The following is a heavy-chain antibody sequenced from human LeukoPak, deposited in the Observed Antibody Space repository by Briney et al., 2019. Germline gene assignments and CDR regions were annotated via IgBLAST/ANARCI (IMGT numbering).Heavy chain of an antibody. D-gene: IGHD1/OR15-1a*01. CDR3: ARDSGTSTVTSFDY. Sequence: GGSLRLSCAASGFTFSSYKMNWVRQAPGKGLEWVSYISSSSSTIYYADSAKGRFTISRDNAKNSLYLQMNSLRAEDTAVYYCARDSGTSTVTSFDYWGQGTLVTVSS. CDR2: ISSSSSTI. J-gene: IGHJ4*02. CDR1: GFTFSSYK. V-gene: IGHV3-48*04.